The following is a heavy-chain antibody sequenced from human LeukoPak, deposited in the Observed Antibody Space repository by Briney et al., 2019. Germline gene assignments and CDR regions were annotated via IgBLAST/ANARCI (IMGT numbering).Heavy chain of an antibody. Sequence: GGSLRLSCVASGFTFNNSWMYWVRQAPGKGLEWVSSISSTSSYIYYADSVKGRFTISRDNAKNSLYLQMNSLRAEDTAVYYCARGTYGSGSFAAYFDYWGQGTLVTVSS. V-gene: IGHV3-21*01. J-gene: IGHJ4*02. CDR3: ARGTYGSGSFAAYFDY. D-gene: IGHD3-10*01. CDR2: ISSTSSYI. CDR1: GFTFNNSW.